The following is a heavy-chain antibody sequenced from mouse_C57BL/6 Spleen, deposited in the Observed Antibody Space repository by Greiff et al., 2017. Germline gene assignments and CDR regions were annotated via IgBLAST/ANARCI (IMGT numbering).Heavy chain of an antibody. CDR2: ISSGSSTI. J-gene: IGHJ2*01. D-gene: IGHD1-1*01. Sequence: EVKVVESGGGLVKPGGSLKLSCAASGFTFSDYGMHWVRQAPEKGLEWVAYISSGSSTIYYADTVKGRFTISRDNAKNTLFLQMTSLRSEDTAMYYCAREDYGSTHDYWGQGTTLTVSS. CDR3: AREDYGSTHDY. CDR1: GFTFSDYG. V-gene: IGHV5-17*01.